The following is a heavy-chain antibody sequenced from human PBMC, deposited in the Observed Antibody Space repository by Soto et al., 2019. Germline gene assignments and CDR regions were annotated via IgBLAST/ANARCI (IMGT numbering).Heavy chain of an antibody. V-gene: IGHV1-69*12. CDR3: ARRYCSGGSCYFYGMDV. CDR1: GGTFSTYA. J-gene: IGHJ6*01. CDR2: IIPIFGTA. D-gene: IGHD2-15*01. Sequence: QVQLVQSGAEVKKPGSSVKVSCKASGGTFSTYAISWVRQAPGQGLEWMGGIIPIFGTANYDQKFQGRVPITEDGSTSTAYMELSRLRAEATAVSYCARRYCSGGSCYFYGMDVWGQGTTVTVSS.